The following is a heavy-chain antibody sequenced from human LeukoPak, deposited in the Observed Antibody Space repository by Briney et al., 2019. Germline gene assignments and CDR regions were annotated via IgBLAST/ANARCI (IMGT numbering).Heavy chain of an antibody. CDR1: GGTFSSYA. J-gene: IGHJ2*01. CDR3: ARGYGSGNPSPFDL. CDR2: ISAYNGNT. Sequence: GASVKVSCKASGGTFSSYAISWVRQAPGQGLEWMGWISAYNGNTNYAQKLQGRVTMTTDTSTSTAYMELRSLRSDDTAVYYCARGYGSGNPSPFDLWGRGTLVTVSS. V-gene: IGHV1-18*01. D-gene: IGHD3-10*01.